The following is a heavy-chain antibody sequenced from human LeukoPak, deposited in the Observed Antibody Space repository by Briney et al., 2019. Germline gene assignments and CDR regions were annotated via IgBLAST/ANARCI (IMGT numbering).Heavy chain of an antibody. J-gene: IGHJ4*02. CDR1: GFTFDDYA. Sequence: PGGSLRLSCAASGFTFDDYAMHWVRQAPGKGLEWVSLISGDGGSTYYADSVKGRFTISRDNSKNSLYLQMNSLRTEDTALYYCAKEFGIAAPHYYFDYWGQRTLVTVSS. V-gene: IGHV3-43*02. CDR2: ISGDGGST. D-gene: IGHD6-6*01. CDR3: AKEFGIAAPHYYFDY.